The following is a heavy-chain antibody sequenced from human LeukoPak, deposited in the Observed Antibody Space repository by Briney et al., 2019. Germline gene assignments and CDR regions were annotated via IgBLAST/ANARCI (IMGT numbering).Heavy chain of an antibody. Sequence: PGRSLRLSCAASGFTFSSYAMHWVRQAPGKGLEWVAVISYDGSNKYYADSVKGRFTISRYNSKNTLYLQMNSLRAEDTAVYYCARARPYDYAWGSYSYWGQGTLVTVSS. CDR2: ISYDGSNK. J-gene: IGHJ4*02. CDR1: GFTFSSYA. CDR3: ARARPYDYAWGSYSY. V-gene: IGHV3-30-3*01. D-gene: IGHD3-16*01.